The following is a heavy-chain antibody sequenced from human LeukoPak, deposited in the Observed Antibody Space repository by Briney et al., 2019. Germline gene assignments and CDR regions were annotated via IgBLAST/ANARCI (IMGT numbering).Heavy chain of an antibody. CDR1: GFTFSSYS. Sequence: PGGSLRLSCAASGFTFSSYSMNWVRQAPGKGLEWVSSISSSSSYIYYADSVKGRFTISRDNAKNSLYLQMNSLRAEDTAVYYCARGPGMTLYGMDVWGQGTTVTVSS. CDR3: ARGPGMTLYGMDV. V-gene: IGHV3-21*01. J-gene: IGHJ6*02. CDR2: ISSSSSYI.